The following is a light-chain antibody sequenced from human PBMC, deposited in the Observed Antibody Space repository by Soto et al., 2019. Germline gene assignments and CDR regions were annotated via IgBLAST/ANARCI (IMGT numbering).Light chain of an antibody. CDR3: CSYAGSSTSP. Sequence: SALTQPASVSGSPGQSITISCTGTSSDVGSYNLVSWYQQHPGKAPKLMIYEVSKRPSGVSNRFSGSKSGNTASLTISGLQAEDEADYYCCSYAGSSTSPFGGGTKVTVL. V-gene: IGLV2-23*02. CDR1: SSDVGSYNL. J-gene: IGLJ2*01. CDR2: EVS.